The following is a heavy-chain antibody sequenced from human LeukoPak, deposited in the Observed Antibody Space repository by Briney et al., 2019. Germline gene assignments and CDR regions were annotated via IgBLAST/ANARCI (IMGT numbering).Heavy chain of an antibody. CDR1: GFTFSSYS. D-gene: IGHD6-13*01. CDR3: ARDPPGYSRPFDY. Sequence: PGGSLRLSCAASGFTFSSYSMNWVRQAPGKGLEWVSSISSSSSYIYYADSVKGRFTISRDNAENSLYLQMNSLRAEDTAVYYCARDPPGYSRPFDYWGQGTLVTVSS. V-gene: IGHV3-21*01. J-gene: IGHJ4*02. CDR2: ISSSSSYI.